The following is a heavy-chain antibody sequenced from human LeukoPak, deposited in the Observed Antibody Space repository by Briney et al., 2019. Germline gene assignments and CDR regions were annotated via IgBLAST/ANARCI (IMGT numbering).Heavy chain of an antibody. J-gene: IGHJ5*02. D-gene: IGHD2-21*02. CDR2: IYYSGST. Sequence: SETLSLTCTVSGGSISSYYWSWIRQPPGKGLEWIGYIYYSGSTNYNPSLKSRVTISVDTSKNQFSLKLCSVTAADTAVYYCARVYPYCGGDCYSVGFDPWGQGTLVTVSS. CDR1: GGSISSYY. CDR3: ARVYPYCGGDCYSVGFDP. V-gene: IGHV4-59*01.